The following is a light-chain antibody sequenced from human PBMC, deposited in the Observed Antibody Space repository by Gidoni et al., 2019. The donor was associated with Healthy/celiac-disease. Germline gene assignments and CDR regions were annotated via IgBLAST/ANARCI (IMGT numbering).Light chain of an antibody. J-gene: IGKJ1*01. V-gene: IGKV1-39*01. CDR2: AAS. CDR1: QSISSY. CDR3: QQSYSTLWT. Sequence: DIQLTQSPSSLSASVGDRVTITCRASQSISSYLNWSQQKPGKAPKLLIYAASSLQSGVPSRFSGSGYRTDFTLTISRLQPEDFATYYCQQSYSTLWTFGKGTKVEIK.